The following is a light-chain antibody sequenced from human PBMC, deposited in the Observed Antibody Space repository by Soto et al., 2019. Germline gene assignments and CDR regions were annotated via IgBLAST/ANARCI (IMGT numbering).Light chain of an antibody. V-gene: IGKV3-15*01. CDR2: RAS. Sequence: EILMTHSPTTLSVSPGERATLSCRSSQSISSNLAWYQQKLGHAPRLLIYRASTRATGIPARFSGSGSGTEFTLTISILQSEDFAVYCCQQYNYWPLTFGGGTKVDIK. CDR1: QSISSN. CDR3: QQYNYWPLT. J-gene: IGKJ4*01.